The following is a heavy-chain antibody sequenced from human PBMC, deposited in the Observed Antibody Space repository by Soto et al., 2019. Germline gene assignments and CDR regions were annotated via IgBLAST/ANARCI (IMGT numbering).Heavy chain of an antibody. V-gene: IGHV3-11*01. CDR3: ARIGRHRYKFDS. Sequence: GGSLRLSCAASGFTFSDYYMTWIRQAPGKGLEWPSYISSSGSTTYDADSVKGRFTISRDNAKNSLSLQMNSLRAEDTAVYYCARIGRHRYKFDSWGQGTLVTVSS. CDR2: ISSSGSTT. D-gene: IGHD2-15*01. CDR1: GFTFSDYY. J-gene: IGHJ4*02.